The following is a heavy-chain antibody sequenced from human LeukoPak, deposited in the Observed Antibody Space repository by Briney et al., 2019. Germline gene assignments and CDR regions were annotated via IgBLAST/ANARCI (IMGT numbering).Heavy chain of an antibody. CDR2: ITAIDGRT. J-gene: IGHJ4*02. V-gene: IGHV3-23*01. CDR3: AKESYYYDSSGYAYCDY. D-gene: IGHD3-22*01. Sequence: PGGSLRLSCVASGFTFSSTTMGWVRQAPGRGLEWVSSITAIDGRTYYADSVRGRFTISRDNSKNTVYLQMNSLRGEDTAVYYCAKESYYYDSSGYAYCDYWGQGTLVTVSS. CDR1: GFTFSSTT.